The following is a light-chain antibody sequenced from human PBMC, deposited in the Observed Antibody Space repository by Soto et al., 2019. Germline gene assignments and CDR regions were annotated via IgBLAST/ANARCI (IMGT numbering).Light chain of an antibody. CDR1: QSISSW. V-gene: IGKV1-5*01. Sequence: DIQMTRSPSTLSASVGDRVTITCRASQSISSWLAWYQQKPGKAPKLLIYDASSLESGVPSRFSGSESGTKFTLTISSLHPDDFATYYCQQYKSYPYTFGQGNKLEIK. CDR2: DAS. J-gene: IGKJ2*01. CDR3: QQYKSYPYT.